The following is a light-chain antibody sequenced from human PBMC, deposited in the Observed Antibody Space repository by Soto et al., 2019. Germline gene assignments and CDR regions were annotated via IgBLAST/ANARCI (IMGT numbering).Light chain of an antibody. CDR1: QTISSNF. J-gene: IGKJ1*01. Sequence: EIVLTQSPGTLSLSPGETATLSCRASQTISSNFLAWYQQKPGQAPRLLIYTVSTRATGIPDRFSGSGSGTDFTLTIGGLEPDDFAVYYCQQCGSSPWTFGQGTKVQIK. CDR3: QQCGSSPWT. CDR2: TVS. V-gene: IGKV3-20*01.